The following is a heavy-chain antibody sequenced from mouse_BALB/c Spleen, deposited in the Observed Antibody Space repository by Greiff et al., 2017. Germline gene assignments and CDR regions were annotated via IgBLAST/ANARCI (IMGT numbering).Heavy chain of an antibody. V-gene: IGHV1-14*01. J-gene: IGHJ3*01. CDR1: GYTFTSYV. Sequence: EVKLMESGPELVKPGASVKMSCKASGYTFTSYVMHWVKQKPGQGLEWIGYINPYNDGTKYNEKFKGKATLTSDKSSSTAYMELSSLTSEDSAVYYCARSLDAYWGQGTLVTVSA. CDR3: ARSLDAY. CDR2: INPYNDGT.